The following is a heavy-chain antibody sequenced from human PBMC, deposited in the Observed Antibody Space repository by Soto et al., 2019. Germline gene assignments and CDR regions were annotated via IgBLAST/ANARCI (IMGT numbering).Heavy chain of an antibody. D-gene: IGHD2-2*01. CDR3: ARGPTAALRVCDI. CDR2: IFYSGST. Sequence: QVQLQESGPGLVKPSQTLSLTCTVSGGSISSISGGGYYWSWIRQHPGKGLEWIGYIFYSGSTYYTPSLRSRVTITMDTSENQFSLKLRSVTAADTAVYYCARGPTAALRVCDIWGQGTAVTVSS. CDR1: GGSISSISGGGYY. J-gene: IGHJ3*02. V-gene: IGHV4-31*03.